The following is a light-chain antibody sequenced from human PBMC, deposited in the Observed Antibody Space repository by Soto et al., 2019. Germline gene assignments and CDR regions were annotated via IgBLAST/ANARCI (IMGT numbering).Light chain of an antibody. CDR2: EVT. J-gene: IGLJ1*01. V-gene: IGLV2-14*01. CDR3: SSYTNINTRPCG. Sequence: QSALTQPASVSGSPGQSITISCTGTSGDIGSYNRVSWYQQHPGKAPKLIIYEVTDRPSGVSNRFSGSKSGNTASLTIPGLQAEDEAQYYCSSYTNINTRPCGFGTGTKV. CDR1: SGDIGSYNR.